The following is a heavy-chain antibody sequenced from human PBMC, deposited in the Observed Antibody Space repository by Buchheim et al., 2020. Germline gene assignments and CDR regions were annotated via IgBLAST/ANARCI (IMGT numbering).Heavy chain of an antibody. V-gene: IGHV4-34*01. CDR3: ARVFSRDGFYFDY. D-gene: IGHD5-24*01. CDR1: GGSFSGYY. Sequence: QVQLQQWGAGLLKPSETLSLTCAVYGGSFSGYYWSWIRQPPGKGLEWIGEINHSGSTNYNPSLKSRVTISVDTSKNQFSLKLSSVTAADTAVYYCARVFSRDGFYFDYWGQGTL. J-gene: IGHJ4*02. CDR2: INHSGST.